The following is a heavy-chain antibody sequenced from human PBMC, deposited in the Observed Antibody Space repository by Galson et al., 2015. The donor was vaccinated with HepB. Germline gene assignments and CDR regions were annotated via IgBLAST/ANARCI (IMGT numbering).Heavy chain of an antibody. V-gene: IGHV1-46*03. CDR2: INPSGGST. Sequence: SVKVSCKASGYTFTSYYMHWVRQAPGQGLEWMGIINPSGGSTSYAQKFQGRVTTTRDTSTSTVYMELSSLRSEDTAVYYCARDKGYDFWSGLGGYYYYMDVWGKGTTVTVSS. D-gene: IGHD3-3*01. CDR3: ARDKGYDFWSGLGGYYYYMDV. J-gene: IGHJ6*03. CDR1: GYTFTSYY.